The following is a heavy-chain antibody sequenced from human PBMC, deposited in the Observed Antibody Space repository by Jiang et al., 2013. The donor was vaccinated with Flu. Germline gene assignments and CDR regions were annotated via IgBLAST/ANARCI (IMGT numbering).Heavy chain of an antibody. V-gene: IGHV3-30-3*01. J-gene: IGHJ1*01. CDR3: SGSGSYFEYFPN. CDR1: GFTFSNFP. D-gene: IGHD3-10*01. Sequence: QLVESGGGVVQPGRSLRLSCAASGFTFSNFPLHWVRQAPGKGLEWVAFLSHHGSKKYYADSVKGRFTISRDSSNNTLHLQMNSLRAEDTAVYYCSGSGSYFEYFPNWGQGTLVTVSS. CDR2: LSHHGSKK.